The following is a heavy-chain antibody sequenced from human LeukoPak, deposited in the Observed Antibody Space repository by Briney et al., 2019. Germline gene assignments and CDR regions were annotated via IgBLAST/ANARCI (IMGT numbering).Heavy chain of an antibody. CDR3: VRETAYSFDC. CDR1: GFTFSGYS. V-gene: IGHV3-48*02. J-gene: IGHJ4*02. Sequence: TGGSLRLSCAASGFTFSGYSMTWVRQAPGKGLEWVSYISSSGSDIYNADSVKGRFTISRDNAKNSMYLQMNSLRDEDTAVYYCVRETAYSFDCWGQGTLVTVSS. D-gene: IGHD1-14*01. CDR2: ISSSGSDI.